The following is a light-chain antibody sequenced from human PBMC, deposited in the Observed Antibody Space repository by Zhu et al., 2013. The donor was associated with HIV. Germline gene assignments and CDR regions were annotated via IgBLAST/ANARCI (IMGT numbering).Light chain of an antibody. Sequence: EIVLTQSPGTLSLSPGERATLSCRASQSVNTDFIAWYQQKPGQAPRLLIYGASSRATGIPDRFSGSGSGTDFTLTINRLEPEDFATYYCQLYDHSPALRFGGGTKVEIK. J-gene: IGKJ4*01. CDR2: GAS. CDR3: QLYDHSPALR. V-gene: IGKV3-20*01. CDR1: QSVNTDF.